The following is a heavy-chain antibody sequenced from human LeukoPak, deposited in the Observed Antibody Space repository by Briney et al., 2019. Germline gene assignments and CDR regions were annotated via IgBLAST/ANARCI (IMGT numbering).Heavy chain of an antibody. V-gene: IGHV5-51*01. CDR3: ARRRGWDYDSSGYDFDY. Sequence: PGESLKISCKGSGFSFTGYWIAWVRQMPGKGLEWMGIIYPVDSDTRYSPSFQGQITISADKSISTAYLQWSSLKASDTAMYYCARRRGWDYDSSGYDFDYWGQGTLVTVSS. CDR2: IYPVDSDT. J-gene: IGHJ4*02. D-gene: IGHD3-22*01. CDR1: GFSFTGYW.